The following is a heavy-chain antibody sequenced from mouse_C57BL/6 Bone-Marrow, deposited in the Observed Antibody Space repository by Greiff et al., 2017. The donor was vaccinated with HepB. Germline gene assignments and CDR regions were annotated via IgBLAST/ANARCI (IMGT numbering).Heavy chain of an antibody. CDR3: SRSGGYGSSLRY. Sequence: QVQLQQSGAELAKPGASVKLSCKASGYTFTSYWMHWVKQRPGQGLEWIGYINPSSGYTKYNQKFKDKATLTAGKSSSPAYMQLSSLTYEDSAVYYCSRSGGYGSSLRYWGQGTTLTVSS. CDR1: GYTFTSYW. CDR2: INPSSGYT. D-gene: IGHD1-1*01. J-gene: IGHJ2*01. V-gene: IGHV1-7*01.